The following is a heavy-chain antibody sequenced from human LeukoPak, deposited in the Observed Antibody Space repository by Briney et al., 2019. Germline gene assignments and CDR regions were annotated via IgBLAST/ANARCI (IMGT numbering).Heavy chain of an antibody. CDR2: ISSSSSYI. J-gene: IGHJ6*03. D-gene: IGHD2-2*01. Sequence: GGSLRLSCAASGFTFSSYSMNWVRQAPGKGLEWVSSISSSSSYIYYADSVKGRFTISRDNAKNSRYLQMNSLRAEDTAVYYCARATGYCSSTSCPQEEYYYYYYMDVWGKGTTVTVSS. V-gene: IGHV3-21*01. CDR3: ARATGYCSSTSCPQEEYYYYYYMDV. CDR1: GFTFSSYS.